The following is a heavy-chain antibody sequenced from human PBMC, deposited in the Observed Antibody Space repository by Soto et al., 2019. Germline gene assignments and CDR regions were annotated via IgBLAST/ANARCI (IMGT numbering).Heavy chain of an antibody. V-gene: IGHV3-33*01. CDR2: IWYDGSNK. Sequence: QMQLVESGGGVVQPGRSLRLSCAASGFTFSSYGMHWVRQAPGKGLEWVAIIWYDGSNKYYGDSVKGRFTISRDNSKNMVYLDMSSLRADDTAVYYCARSLVWYFDLWGRGTLVTVSS. CDR1: GFTFSSYG. CDR3: ARSLVWYFDL. J-gene: IGHJ2*01.